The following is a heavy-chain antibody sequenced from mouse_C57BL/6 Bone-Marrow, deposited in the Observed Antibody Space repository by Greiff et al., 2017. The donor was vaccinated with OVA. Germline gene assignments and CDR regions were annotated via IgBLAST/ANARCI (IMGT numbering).Heavy chain of an antibody. CDR1: GFTFRSYG. CDR3: ASPNYGYAMDY. CDR2: ISSGGSYT. D-gene: IGHD1-1*01. J-gene: IGHJ4*01. V-gene: IGHV5-6*01. Sequence: EVQVVESGGDLVKPGGSLKLSCAASGFTFRSYGMSWVRQTPDKRLEWVATISSGGSYTYYPDSVKGRFTISRDNAKNTLYLQMSSLKSEDTAMYYCASPNYGYAMDYWGQGTSVTVAS.